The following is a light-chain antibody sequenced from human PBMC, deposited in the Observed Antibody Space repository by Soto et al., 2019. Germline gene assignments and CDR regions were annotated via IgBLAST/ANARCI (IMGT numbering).Light chain of an antibody. CDR2: EVS. CDR3: TSYTTSGTRV. CDR1: SSDVGGYNY. V-gene: IGLV2-14*01. J-gene: IGLJ3*02. Sequence: QSVLTQPASVSGSPGQSITISCTGTSSDVGGYNYVSWFQQHPAKAPKLMIYEVSNRPSGVSNRFSGSKSGNTASLTISGLQAEDEADYYCTSYTTSGTRVFGGGTKLTVL.